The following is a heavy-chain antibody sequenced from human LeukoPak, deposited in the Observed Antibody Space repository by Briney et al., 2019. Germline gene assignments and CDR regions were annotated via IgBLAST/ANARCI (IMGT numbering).Heavy chain of an antibody. CDR2: ISYDGSNK. V-gene: IGHV3-30*18. CDR3: AKELRGYSYGLRNNWYDP. D-gene: IGHD5-18*01. J-gene: IGHJ5*02. CDR1: GFTFSSYG. Sequence: PGGSLTLSCAVSGFTFSSYGMHWIRQAPGKGLEWVADISYDGSNKYYADSVTGRFTISRDNSKNTLYLQMNSLRAEDTAVYYCAKELRGYSYGLRNNWYDPWGQGTLVTVSS.